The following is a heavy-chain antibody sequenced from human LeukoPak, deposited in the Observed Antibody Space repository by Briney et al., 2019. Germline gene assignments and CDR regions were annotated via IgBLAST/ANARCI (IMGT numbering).Heavy chain of an antibody. CDR3: ARDIGSGYYPHGVFDY. Sequence: SETLSLTCAVYGGSFSGYYWSWIRQPPGKGLEWIGEINHSGSTNYNPSLKSRVTISVDTSKNQFSLKLSSVTAADTAVYYCARDIGSGYYPHGVFDYWGQGTLVTVSS. D-gene: IGHD5-12*01. J-gene: IGHJ4*02. CDR1: GGSFSGYY. V-gene: IGHV4-34*01. CDR2: INHSGST.